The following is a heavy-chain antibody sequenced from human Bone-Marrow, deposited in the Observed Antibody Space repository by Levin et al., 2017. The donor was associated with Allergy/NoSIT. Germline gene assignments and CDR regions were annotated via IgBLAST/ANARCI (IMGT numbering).Heavy chain of an antibody. Sequence: PSQTLSLTCSVSGVSIRSYFWTWIRQSPGKGLEWLDHVSNSGSANTNPSLQSRVDISLDTSTNQFSLTLKSVTAADTAVYYCASSGRNTYNGVEVWGQGTTVSVSS. CDR1: GVSIRSYF. J-gene: IGHJ6*02. CDR2: VSNSGSA. D-gene: IGHD1-1*01. V-gene: IGHV4-59*01. CDR3: ASSGRNTYNGVEV.